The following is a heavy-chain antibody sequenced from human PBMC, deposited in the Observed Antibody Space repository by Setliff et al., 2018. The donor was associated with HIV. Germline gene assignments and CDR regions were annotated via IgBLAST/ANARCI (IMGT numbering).Heavy chain of an antibody. CDR2: SWFDGNNR. CDR1: GLNLTRCD. J-gene: IGHJ4*02. Sequence: GGSLRLSCAASGLNLTRCDMHWVRQAPGKGLDWLAVSWFDGNNRRYAASVKGRFTISRDNSKNTLYLHLDSLTAEDTAVYYCARGHYSTFGWGQGTLVTVSS. CDR3: ARGHYSTFG. D-gene: IGHD2-21*01. V-gene: IGHV3-33*04.